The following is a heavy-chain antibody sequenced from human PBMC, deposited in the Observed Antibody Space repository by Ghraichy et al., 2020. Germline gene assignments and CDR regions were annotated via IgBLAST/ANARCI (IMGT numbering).Heavy chain of an antibody. CDR1: GFTFETYS. Sequence: GESLNISCAASGFTFETYSMNWVRQAPGKGLEWVSYIFSTSAVIYYADAVKGRFTISRDNAKNSLYLQMNDLRGDDTAVYYCARTYCTNGVCYDTYDLWGHGTMVTVS. CDR3: ARTYCTNGVCYDTYDL. J-gene: IGHJ3*01. V-gene: IGHV3-48*01. D-gene: IGHD2-8*01. CDR2: IFSTSAVI.